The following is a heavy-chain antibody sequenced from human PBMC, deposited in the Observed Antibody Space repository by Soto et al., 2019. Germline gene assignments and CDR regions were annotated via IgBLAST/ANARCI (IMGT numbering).Heavy chain of an antibody. D-gene: IGHD2-2*01. Sequence: EVQLVESGGGLVQPGGSLRLSCAASGFTFSNAWMSWVRQAPGKGLEWVGRIKSKTDGGTTDYAAPVKGRFTISRDDSKNTLYLQMNSLKTEDTAVYYCTTDTPQGPLAVPRPAYYYGMDVWGQGTTVTVSS. V-gene: IGHV3-15*01. CDR2: IKSKTDGGTT. CDR3: TTDTPQGPLAVPRPAYYYGMDV. J-gene: IGHJ6*02. CDR1: GFTFSNAW.